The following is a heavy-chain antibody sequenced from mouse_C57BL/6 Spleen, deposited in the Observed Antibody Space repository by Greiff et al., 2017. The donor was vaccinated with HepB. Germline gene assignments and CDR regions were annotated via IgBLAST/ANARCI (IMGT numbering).Heavy chain of an antibody. J-gene: IGHJ2*01. V-gene: IGHV6-3*01. CDR1: GFTFSNYW. Sequence: EVMLVESGGGLVQPGGSMKLSCVASGFTFSNYWMNWVRQSPEKGLEWVAQIRLKSDNYATHYAESVKGRFTISRDDSKSSVYLQMNNLRAEDTGIYYCTSSYYGSSYFDYWGQGTTLTVSS. D-gene: IGHD1-1*01. CDR3: TSSYYGSSYFDY. CDR2: IRLKSDNYAT.